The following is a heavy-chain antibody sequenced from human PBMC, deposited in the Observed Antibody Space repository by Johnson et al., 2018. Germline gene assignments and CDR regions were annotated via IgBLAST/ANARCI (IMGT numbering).Heavy chain of an antibody. Sequence: QVQLVQSGAEVTKPGSSVKVSCKASGGTFSSYTISWVRQAPGQGLEWMGRIIPILGIANYAQKFQGRVTITADKSTSTAYMELSSLSTEDTAGYYWSRLTTGGTQGIWGQGTMVTVSS. D-gene: IGHD4-23*01. CDR2: IIPILGIA. V-gene: IGHV1-69*02. J-gene: IGHJ3*02. CDR1: GGTFSSYT. CDR3: SRLTTGGTQGI.